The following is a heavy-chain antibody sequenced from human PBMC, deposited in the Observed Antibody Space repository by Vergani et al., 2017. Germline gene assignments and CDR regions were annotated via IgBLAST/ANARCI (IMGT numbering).Heavy chain of an antibody. V-gene: IGHV4-34*01. CDR2: INHSGST. CDR3: AKYRYSGYDSFRKTYYYYGMDV. J-gene: IGHJ6*02. D-gene: IGHD5-12*01. Sequence: QVQLQQWGAGLLKPSETLSLTCAVYGGSFSGYYWSWIRQPPGKGLEWIGEINHSGSTNYNPSLKSRVTISVDTSKNQFSLKLSSVTAADTAVYYCAKYRYSGYDSFRKTYYYYGMDVWGQGTTVTVSS. CDR1: GGSFSGYY.